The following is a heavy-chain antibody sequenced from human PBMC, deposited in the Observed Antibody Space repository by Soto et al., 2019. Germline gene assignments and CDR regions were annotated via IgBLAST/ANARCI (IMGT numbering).Heavy chain of an antibody. J-gene: IGHJ6*03. Sequence: PSETLSLTCTVSGCSISSYYWSWIRQPPGKGLEWIGYIYYSGSTNYNPSLKSRVTISVDTSKNQFSLKLSSVTAADTAVYYCARLPSIVWGKDMDVWGKGTTVTVSS. CDR3: ARLPSIVWGKDMDV. D-gene: IGHD2-21*01. CDR1: GCSISSYY. V-gene: IGHV4-59*01. CDR2: IYYSGST.